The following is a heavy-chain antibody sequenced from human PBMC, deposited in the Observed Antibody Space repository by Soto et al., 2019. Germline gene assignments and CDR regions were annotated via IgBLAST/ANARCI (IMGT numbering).Heavy chain of an antibody. D-gene: IGHD6-13*01. V-gene: IGHV3-72*01. J-gene: IGHJ4*02. Sequence: EVQLVESGGGLVQPGGSLRLSCAVSGFIFSDHYMDWVRQGPGKGLEWVGRTKNKSNRYTTEYAASVEGRFTISRDGSKTSLYLQMNSLKSDDTAVYYCARWQQGAADYWGQGTLVTVSS. CDR3: ARWQQGAADY. CDR2: TKNKSNRYTT. CDR1: GFIFSDHY.